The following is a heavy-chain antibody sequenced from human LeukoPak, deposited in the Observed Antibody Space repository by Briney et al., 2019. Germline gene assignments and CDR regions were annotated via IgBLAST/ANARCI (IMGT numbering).Heavy chain of an antibody. D-gene: IGHD2-2*01. J-gene: IGHJ5*02. CDR3: ARLVGCGTTNCYSPDNWFDP. V-gene: IGHV1-8*01. Sequence: ASVTVSFKASGYAFTSYDINWVRQATGQGLEWMGWINPNSGSTDSAQKFQGRVTMTANKSISTAYMELNNLRSEDTAVYYCARLVGCGTTNCYSPDNWFDPWGQGTLVTVSS. CDR1: GYAFTSYD. CDR2: INPNSGST.